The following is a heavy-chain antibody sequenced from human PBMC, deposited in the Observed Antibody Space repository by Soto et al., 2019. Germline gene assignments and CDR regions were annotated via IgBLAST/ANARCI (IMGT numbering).Heavy chain of an antibody. D-gene: IGHD3-3*01. CDR2: ISNDGSKT. V-gene: IGHV3-30*18. CDR1: RFTFNSYA. CDR3: AKAGEIFGLVIFAYLDF. J-gene: IGHJ4*02. Sequence: GLTVRLSCATSRFTFNSYALHWDRQAPGTVLEWLALISNDGSKTFYADSVKGRFTSSRYTAKNTRFLQNSSLTTEDTAVYFCAKAGEIFGLVIFAYLDFWGQGTLVTVSS.